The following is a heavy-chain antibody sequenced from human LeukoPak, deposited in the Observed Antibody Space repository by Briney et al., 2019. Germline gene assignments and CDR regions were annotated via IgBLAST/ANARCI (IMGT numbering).Heavy chain of an antibody. CDR2: INPSGGST. D-gene: IGHD2-8*01. J-gene: IGHJ5*02. Sequence: ASVKVSCKASGYTFTSYGISWVRQAPGQGLEWMGIINPSGGSTSYAQKFQGRVTMTRDMSTSTVYMELSSLRSEDTAVYYCARPFSPRGVPMGNWFDPWGQGTLVTVSS. V-gene: IGHV1-46*01. CDR1: GYTFTSYG. CDR3: ARPFSPRGVPMGNWFDP.